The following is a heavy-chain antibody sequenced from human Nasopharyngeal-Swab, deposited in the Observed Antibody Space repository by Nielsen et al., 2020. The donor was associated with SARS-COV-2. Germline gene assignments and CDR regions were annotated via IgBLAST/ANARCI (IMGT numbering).Heavy chain of an antibody. Sequence: WVRQAPGQGLEWMGGIIPIFGTANYAQKFQGRVTITADKSTSTAYMEPSSLRSEDTAVYYCARVGSRGGNAFDIWGQGTMVTVSS. CDR2: IIPIFGTA. V-gene: IGHV1-69*06. D-gene: IGHD1-26*01. CDR3: ARVGSRGGNAFDI. J-gene: IGHJ3*02.